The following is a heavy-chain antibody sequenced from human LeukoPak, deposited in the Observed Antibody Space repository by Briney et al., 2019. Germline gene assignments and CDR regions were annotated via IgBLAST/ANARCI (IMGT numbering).Heavy chain of an antibody. Sequence: GRSLRLSCAASGFTFSSYGMHWVRQAPGKGLEWVAVISYDGSNKYYADSVKGRFTISRDNSKNTLYLQMNSLRAEDTAVYYYAKVGGYDFWSGYFHRWGQGTLVTISS. V-gene: IGHV3-30*18. J-gene: IGHJ5*02. D-gene: IGHD3-3*01. CDR1: GFTFSSYG. CDR2: ISYDGSNK. CDR3: AKVGGYDFWSGYFHR.